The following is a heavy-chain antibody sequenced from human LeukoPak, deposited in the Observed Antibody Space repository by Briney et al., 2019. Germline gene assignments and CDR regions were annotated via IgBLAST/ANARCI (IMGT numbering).Heavy chain of an antibody. CDR3: ARDAYYYDSSGYYDY. J-gene: IGHJ4*02. CDR2: ISSSSSYI. CDR1: GFTFSSYS. Sequence: GGSLRLSCAASGFTFSSYSMNWVRQAPGKGLEWVSSISSSSSYIYYADSVKGRFTISRDNAKNSLYMQMNSLRAEDTAVYYCARDAYYYDSSGYYDYWGQGTLVTVSS. V-gene: IGHV3-21*01. D-gene: IGHD3-22*01.